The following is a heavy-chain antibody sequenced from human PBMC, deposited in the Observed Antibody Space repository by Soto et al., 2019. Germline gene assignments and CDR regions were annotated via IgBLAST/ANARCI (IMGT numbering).Heavy chain of an antibody. CDR3: ARGRYYDSPQDL. J-gene: IGHJ5*02. D-gene: IGHD3-10*01. Sequence: SLRLSCAASGFTVTNYEMSWVRQAPGKGLEWVSYINGGGTSIKYADSVKGRFTMSRDNARNSLYLQMSSLRVEDTAIYFCARGRYYDSPQDLWGRGTQVTVSS. V-gene: IGHV3-48*03. CDR1: GFTVTNYE. CDR2: INGGGTSI.